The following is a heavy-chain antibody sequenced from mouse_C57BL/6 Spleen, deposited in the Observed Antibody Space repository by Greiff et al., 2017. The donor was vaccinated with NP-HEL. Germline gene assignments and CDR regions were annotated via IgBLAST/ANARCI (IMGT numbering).Heavy chain of an antibody. Sequence: EVQLVESGPELVKPGDSVKISCKASGYSFTGYFMNWVMQSHGKSLEWIGRINPYNGDTFYNQKFKGKATLTVDKSSSTAHMELRSLTSEDSAVYYCARPHGSSFYFDYWGQGTTLTVSS. V-gene: IGHV1-20*01. CDR1: GYSFTGYF. D-gene: IGHD1-1*01. J-gene: IGHJ2*01. CDR2: INPYNGDT. CDR3: ARPHGSSFYFDY.